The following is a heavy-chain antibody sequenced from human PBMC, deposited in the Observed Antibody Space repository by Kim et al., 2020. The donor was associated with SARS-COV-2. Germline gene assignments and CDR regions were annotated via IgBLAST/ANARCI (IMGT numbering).Heavy chain of an antibody. CDR1: GYTFTSYY. D-gene: IGHD2-2*01. CDR2: INPSGGST. Sequence: ASVKVSCKASGYTFTSYYMHWVRQAPGQGLEWMGIINPSGGSTSYAQKFQGRVTMTRDTSTSTVYMELSSLRSEDTAVYYCARDIVVVPAKNYYYGMDVWGQGTTVTVSS. V-gene: IGHV1-46*01. J-gene: IGHJ6*02. CDR3: ARDIVVVPAKNYYYGMDV.